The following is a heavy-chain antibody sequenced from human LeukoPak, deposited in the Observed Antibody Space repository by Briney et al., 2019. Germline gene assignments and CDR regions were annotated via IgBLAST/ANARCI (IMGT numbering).Heavy chain of an antibody. D-gene: IGHD6-13*01. J-gene: IGHJ4*02. CDR3: ARRDDSTSWYYFDY. Sequence: KPSETLSLTCAVYGGSFSGYYWSWIRQPPGKGLEWIGEINHSGSTNYNPSLKSRVTISVDTSKNQFSLKLSSVTAADTAVYYCARRDDSTSWYYFDYWGQGNLVTVSS. CDR1: GGSFSGYY. CDR2: INHSGST. V-gene: IGHV4-34*01.